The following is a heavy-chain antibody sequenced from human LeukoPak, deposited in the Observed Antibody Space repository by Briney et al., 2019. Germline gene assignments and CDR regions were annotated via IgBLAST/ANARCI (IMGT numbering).Heavy chain of an antibody. V-gene: IGHV1-18*01. J-gene: IGHJ6*03. CDR2: ISAYNGNT. CDR3: AREGRAAAAGRRDDYYYMDV. Sequence: ASVKVSCKASGYTFTSYGISWVRQAPGQGLEWMGWISAYNGNTNYAQKLQGRVTMTTDTSTSTAYMELRSLRSDDTAVYYCAREGRAAAAGRRDDYYYMDVWGKGTTVTISS. CDR1: GYTFTSYG. D-gene: IGHD6-13*01.